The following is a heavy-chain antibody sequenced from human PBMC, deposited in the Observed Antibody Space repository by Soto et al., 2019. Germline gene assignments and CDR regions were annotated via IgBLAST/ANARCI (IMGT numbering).Heavy chain of an antibody. CDR3: AKDRYFDSYYLDS. D-gene: IGHD3-9*01. CDR2: MSYDGNQK. CDR1: GFTFSRYA. J-gene: IGHJ4*02. V-gene: IGHV3-30-3*01. Sequence: GGSLRLSCVASGFTFSRYAIHWVRQAPGKGLEWVTVMSYDGNQKHYADSVKGRFTVSRDDSENTVFLQMTSLRPEDTATYYCAKDRYFDSYYLDSWGQGTLVTVSS.